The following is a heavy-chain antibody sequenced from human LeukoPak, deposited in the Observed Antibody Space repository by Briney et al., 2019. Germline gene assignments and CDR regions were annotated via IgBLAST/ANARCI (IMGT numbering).Heavy chain of an antibody. CDR2: ISYNVSYY. CDR1: GFIFSDYN. V-gene: IGHV3-30*04. Sequence: PGGSLRLSCEASGFIFSDYNMNWVRQAPGKGLEWVAFISYNVSYYDYSDSVKGRFTISRDNSKNTLYLQMNSLRPEDAAVYYCARGWGGSSWPFDYWGQGTLVTVSS. J-gene: IGHJ4*02. CDR3: ARGWGGSSWPFDY. D-gene: IGHD6-13*01.